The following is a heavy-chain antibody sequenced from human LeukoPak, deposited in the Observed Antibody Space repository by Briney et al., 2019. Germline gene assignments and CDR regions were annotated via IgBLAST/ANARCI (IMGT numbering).Heavy chain of an antibody. J-gene: IGHJ4*02. D-gene: IGHD3-22*01. CDR2: IWYDGSNK. CDR3: ATDGLYYYDSSEQYYFDY. V-gene: IGHV3-33*01. CDR1: GFTFSSYG. Sequence: GGSLRLSCAASGFTFSSYGMHWVRQAPGKGLEWAAVIWYDGSNKYYADSVKGRFTISRDNSKNTLYLQMNSLRAEDTAVYYCATDGLYYYDSSEQYYFDYWGQGTLVTVSS.